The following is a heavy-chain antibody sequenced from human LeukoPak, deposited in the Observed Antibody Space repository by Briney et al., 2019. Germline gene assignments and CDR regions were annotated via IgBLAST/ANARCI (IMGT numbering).Heavy chain of an antibody. CDR1: GFTFSSYG. D-gene: IGHD5-12*01. Sequence: PGRSLRLSCAASGFTFSSYGMHWVRQAPGKGLEWVAVIWYDGSNKYYADSVKGRFTISRDNSKNTLYLQMNSLRAEDTAVYYCARDQTLDILATPQDYYYGMDVWGKGTTVTVSS. CDR2: IWYDGSNK. V-gene: IGHV3-33*01. J-gene: IGHJ6*04. CDR3: ARDQTLDILATPQDYYYGMDV.